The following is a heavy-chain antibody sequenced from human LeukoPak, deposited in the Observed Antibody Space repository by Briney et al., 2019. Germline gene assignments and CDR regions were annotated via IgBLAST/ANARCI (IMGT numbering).Heavy chain of an antibody. D-gene: IGHD1-26*01. V-gene: IGHV3-21*01. CDR1: GFTFSTYT. Sequence: PGGSLRLSCAASGFTFSTYTMNWVRQAPGKGLEWVSSISSSSSYIYYADSVKGRFTISRDNAKNSLYLQMNSLRAEDTAIYYCARDPYSGSYGDSYYYYMDVWGKGTTVTISS. J-gene: IGHJ6*03. CDR3: ARDPYSGSYGDSYYYYMDV. CDR2: ISSSSSYI.